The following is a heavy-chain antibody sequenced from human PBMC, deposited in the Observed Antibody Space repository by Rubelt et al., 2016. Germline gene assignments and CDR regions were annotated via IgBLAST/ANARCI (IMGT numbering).Heavy chain of an antibody. Sequence: QVQLVQSGAEVKKPGSSVKVSCKASGGTFSSYAISWVRQAPGQGLEWMGRIIPILGIANYAQKFQGRVTITADKSTSTAYMARSSLRSEDTAVYYCASSLPNLFGIAARDYYYYYGMDVWGQGTTVTVSS. CDR2: IIPILGIA. D-gene: IGHD6-6*01. J-gene: IGHJ6*02. CDR1: GGTFSSYA. V-gene: IGHV1-69*09. CDR3: ASSLPNLFGIAARDYYYYYGMDV.